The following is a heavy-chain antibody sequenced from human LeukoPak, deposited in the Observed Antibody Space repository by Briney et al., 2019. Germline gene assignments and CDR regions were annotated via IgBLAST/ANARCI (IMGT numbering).Heavy chain of an antibody. D-gene: IGHD6-19*01. CDR3: ARYSSGWYHFDS. J-gene: IGHJ4*02. Sequence: ASVKVSCKASGYTFTSHGISWVRRAPGQGLEWMGWISAYNGNTNYAQKLQGRVTMTTDTSTSTAYMELRSLRSDDTAVYYCARYSSGWYHFDSWGQGTLVTVSS. CDR1: GYTFTSHG. CDR2: ISAYNGNT. V-gene: IGHV1-18*01.